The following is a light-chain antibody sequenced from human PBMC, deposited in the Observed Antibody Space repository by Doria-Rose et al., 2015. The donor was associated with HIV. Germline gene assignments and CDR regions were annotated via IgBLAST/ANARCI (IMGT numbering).Light chain of an antibody. J-gene: IGKJ3*01. CDR2: WAS. Sequence: DIRLTQSPESLGMSLGERATLNCKSNQSLLYTSKNYLAWYQQNPGQPPKLLIYWASTRQSGVPARFSGSGSGTDFTLTISSLEAEGVAVYYCQQYYDTPSFGPGTTVDIK. CDR1: QSLLYTSKNY. CDR3: QQYYDTPS. V-gene: IGKV4-1*01.